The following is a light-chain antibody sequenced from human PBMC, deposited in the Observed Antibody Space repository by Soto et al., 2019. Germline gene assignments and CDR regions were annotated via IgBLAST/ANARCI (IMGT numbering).Light chain of an antibody. CDR3: QQYAISWT. CDR1: QSVSSNQ. Sequence: EIVLTQSPGTLPLSPGERATLSCRASQSVSSNQLAWYQQKPGQAPRLLMYGASSRATGIPDRFSGSGSGTDFTLTISRLGPEDFAVYYCQQYAISWTFGQGTKVDIK. J-gene: IGKJ1*01. V-gene: IGKV3-20*01. CDR2: GAS.